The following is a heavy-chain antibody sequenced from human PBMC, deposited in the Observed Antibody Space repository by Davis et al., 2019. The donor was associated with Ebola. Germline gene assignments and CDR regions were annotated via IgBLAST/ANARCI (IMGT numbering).Heavy chain of an antibody. J-gene: IGHJ4*02. CDR2: ISYDGSNK. D-gene: IGHD5-24*01. Sequence: GESLKISCAASRYSFSRYGMHWVRQAPGKGLEWVAVISYDGSNKYYADSEKGRFTISRDNSKNTLYLQMNSLRAEDTAVYYCAKVEKGYWGQGTLVTVSS. V-gene: IGHV3-30*18. CDR3: AKVEKGY. CDR1: RYSFSRYG.